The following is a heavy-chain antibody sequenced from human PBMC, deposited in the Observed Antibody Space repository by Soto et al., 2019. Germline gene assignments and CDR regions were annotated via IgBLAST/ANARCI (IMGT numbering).Heavy chain of an antibody. CDR3: ARDVRYCSGGSCYYYGMDV. D-gene: IGHD2-15*01. Sequence: SETLSLTCTVSGGSISSGGYYWSWIRQHPGKGLEWIGYIYYSGSTYYNPSLKSRVTISVDTSKNQFSLKLSSVTAADTAVYYCARDVRYCSGGSCYYYGMDVWGQGTTVTVSS. CDR2: IYYSGST. V-gene: IGHV4-31*03. J-gene: IGHJ6*02. CDR1: GGSISSGGYY.